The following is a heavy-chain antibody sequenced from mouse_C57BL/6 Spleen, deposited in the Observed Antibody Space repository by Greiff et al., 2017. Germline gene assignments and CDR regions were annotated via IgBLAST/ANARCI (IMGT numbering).Heavy chain of an antibody. Sequence: QVQLQQPGAELVRPGTSVKLSCKASGYTFTSYWMHWVKQRPGQGLEWIGVIDPSDSYTNYNQKFKGKATLTVDTSSSTAYMQLSSLTSEDSAVYYCARAAQATNAMDYWGQGTSVTVAS. CDR1: GYTFTSYW. D-gene: IGHD3-2*02. V-gene: IGHV1-59*01. CDR3: ARAAQATNAMDY. J-gene: IGHJ4*01. CDR2: IDPSDSYT.